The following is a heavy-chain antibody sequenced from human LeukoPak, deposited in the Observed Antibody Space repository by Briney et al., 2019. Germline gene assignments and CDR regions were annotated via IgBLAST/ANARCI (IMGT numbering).Heavy chain of an antibody. J-gene: IGHJ4*02. CDR2: IYNSGRT. CDR3: ARHKDCSGGSCYPHYYFDY. V-gene: IGHV4-59*08. Sequence: PSETLSLTCTVSAGSISNYFWSWIRQPPGKGLEYIGYIYNSGRTNYNPSLKSRVTISVDTSKNQFSLKLSSVTAADTAVYYCARHKDCSGGSCYPHYYFDYWGQGTLVTVSS. CDR1: AGSISNYF. D-gene: IGHD2-15*01.